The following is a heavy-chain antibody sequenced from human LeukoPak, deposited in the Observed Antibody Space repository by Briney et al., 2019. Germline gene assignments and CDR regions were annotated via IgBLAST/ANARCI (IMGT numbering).Heavy chain of an antibody. CDR1: GFNFNNYY. CDR3: ARVHLFLGRGLIRGVDF. D-gene: IGHD3-10*01. V-gene: IGHV3-11*05. J-gene: IGHJ4*02. CDR2: ISISSIYT. Sequence: GGSLRLSCAASGFNFNNYYMSWVRQAPGKGLEWVSYISISSIYTKYADSVEGRFTISRDDAKNSLYLQMNSLSAEDTAVYYCARVHLFLGRGLIRGVDFWGQGTLVSVSS.